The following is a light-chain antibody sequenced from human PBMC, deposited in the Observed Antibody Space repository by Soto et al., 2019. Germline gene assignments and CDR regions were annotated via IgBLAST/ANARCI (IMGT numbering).Light chain of an antibody. J-gene: IGLJ2*01. CDR2: DFN. CDR3: NSYTSSNTRI. Sequence: QSVLTQPASVSGSPGQSITISCTGTSNDIGGYNYVSWYQQHPGKAPKLIIYDFNSRPSGVSNRFSGSKSGNTASLTISGLQAEYEADYYCNSYTSSNTRIFGGGTKLTVL. V-gene: IGLV2-14*03. CDR1: SNDIGGYNY.